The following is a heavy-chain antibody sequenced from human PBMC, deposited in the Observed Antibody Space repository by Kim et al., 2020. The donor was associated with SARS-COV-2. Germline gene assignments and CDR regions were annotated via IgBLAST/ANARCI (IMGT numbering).Heavy chain of an antibody. D-gene: IGHD3-3*01. J-gene: IGHJ6*02. CDR3: ARDIGTVTIFGVVIIPPSGMDV. Sequence: ASVKVSCKASGYTFTSHAMNWVRQAPGQGLEWMGWINTNTGNPTYAQGFTGRFVFSLDTSVSTAYLQISSLKAEDTAVYYCARDIGTVTIFGVVIIPPSGMDVWGQGTTVTVSS. V-gene: IGHV7-4-1*02. CDR2: INTNTGNP. CDR1: GYTFTSHA.